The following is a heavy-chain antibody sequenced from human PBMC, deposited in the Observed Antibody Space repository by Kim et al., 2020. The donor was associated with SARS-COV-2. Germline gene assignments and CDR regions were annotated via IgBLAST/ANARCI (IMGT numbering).Heavy chain of an antibody. Sequence: GESLKISCKGSGYSFTSYWIGWVRQMPGKGLEWMGIIYPGDSDTRYSPSFQGQVTISADKSISTAYLQWSSLKASDTAMYYCARLSMDSSGYYFFDYWGQGTLVTVSS. CDR2: IYPGDSDT. CDR1: GYSFTSYW. CDR3: ARLSMDSSGYYFFDY. J-gene: IGHJ4*02. D-gene: IGHD3-22*01. V-gene: IGHV5-51*01.